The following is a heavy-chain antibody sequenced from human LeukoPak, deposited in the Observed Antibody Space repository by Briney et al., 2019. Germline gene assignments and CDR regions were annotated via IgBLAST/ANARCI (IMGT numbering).Heavy chain of an antibody. V-gene: IGHV3-30*04. CDR3: ATELRLLLFGELRDY. D-gene: IGHD3-10*01. Sequence: PGGSLRLSCAASGFTFSSYAMHWVRQAPGKGLEWVAVISYDGSNKYYVDSVKGRFTISKDNSGRTLYLHMNSLRAEDTAMFYWATELRLLLFGELRDYWGEGTLVTVSS. CDR1: GFTFSSYA. J-gene: IGHJ4*02. CDR2: ISYDGSNK.